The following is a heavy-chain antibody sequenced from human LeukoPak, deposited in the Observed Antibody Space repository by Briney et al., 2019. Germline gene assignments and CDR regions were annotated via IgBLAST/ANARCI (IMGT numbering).Heavy chain of an antibody. CDR2: IYYSGST. Sequence: SETLSLTCTVSGGSISSSSYYWGWIRQPPGKGLEWIGTIYYSGSTYYNPSLKSRVTISVDTSKNHFSLRLSSVTAADTAVYYCASRPPDYGDLFDYWGQGTLVTVSS. V-gene: IGHV4-39*02. D-gene: IGHD4-17*01. CDR3: ASRPPDYGDLFDY. J-gene: IGHJ4*02. CDR1: GGSISSSSYY.